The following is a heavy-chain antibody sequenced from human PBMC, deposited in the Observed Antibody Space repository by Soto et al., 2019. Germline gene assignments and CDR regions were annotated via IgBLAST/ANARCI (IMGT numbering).Heavy chain of an antibody. D-gene: IGHD3-3*01. CDR1: GYTFTTYA. J-gene: IGHJ5*02. Sequence: GASVKVSCKASGYTFTTYAMHWVRQAPGQRLEWMGWINPGNDNTRYSQKFQGRVTITRDTSATTAYMEVSSLRSEDTAVYYCARGPFVFRSLEWLSDWFDPWGQGTLVTVSS. CDR3: ARGPFVFRSLEWLSDWFDP. V-gene: IGHV1-3*01. CDR2: INPGNDNT.